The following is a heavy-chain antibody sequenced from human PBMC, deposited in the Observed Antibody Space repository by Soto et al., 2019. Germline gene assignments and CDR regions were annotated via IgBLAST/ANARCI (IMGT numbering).Heavy chain of an antibody. CDR3: ATVWFGGSQH. D-gene: IGHD3-10*01. V-gene: IGHV4-39*01. CDR1: GGSISSSSYY. CDR2: IYYNGST. Sequence: PSETLSLTCTVSGGSISSSSYYWGWIRQPPGKGLEWIGSIYYNGSTYYNPSLKSRVTISVDTSKNQFSLKLSSVTAADTAVYYCATVWFGGSQHWGQGTLVTVSS. J-gene: IGHJ1*01.